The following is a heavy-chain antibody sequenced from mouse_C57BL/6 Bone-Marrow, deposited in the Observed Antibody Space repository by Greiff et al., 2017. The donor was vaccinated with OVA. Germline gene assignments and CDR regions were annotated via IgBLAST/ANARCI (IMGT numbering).Heavy chain of an antibody. CDR2: IRSKSNNYAT. J-gene: IGHJ1*03. CDR1: GFSFNTYA. V-gene: IGHV10-1*01. Sequence: EADGGLVQPKGSLKLSCAASGFSFNTYAMNWVRQAPGKGLEWVARIRSKSNNYATYYADSVKDRFTISRDDSESMLYLQMNNLKTEDTAMYYCVRHEDYGSSFWYFDVWGTGTTVTVSS. D-gene: IGHD1-1*01. CDR3: VRHEDYGSSFWYFDV.